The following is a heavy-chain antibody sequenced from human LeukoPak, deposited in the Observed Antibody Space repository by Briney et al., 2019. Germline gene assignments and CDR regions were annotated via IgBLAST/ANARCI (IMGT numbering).Heavy chain of an antibody. CDR2: ISVDGGNT. CDR3: AKPLTSWRFYDT. J-gene: IGHJ5*02. D-gene: IGHD3-22*01. CDR1: GFTFSNYA. Sequence: GGSLRLSCAASGFTFSNYAMSWVRQAPGKGLEWVSTISVDGGNTFYADSVKGRFTISRDNSKKTLYLQMNGLRAEDTAVYYCAKPLTSWRFYDTWGQGTLVTVSS. V-gene: IGHV3-23*01.